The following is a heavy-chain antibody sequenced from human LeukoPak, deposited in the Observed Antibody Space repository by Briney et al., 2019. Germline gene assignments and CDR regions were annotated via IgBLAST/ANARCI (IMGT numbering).Heavy chain of an antibody. D-gene: IGHD1-26*01. CDR2: IIPILGIA. CDR3: ARSKDYSGSYYYYYGMDV. CDR1: GGTFSSYA. Sequence: SVKVSCKASGGTFSSYAISWVRQAPGQGLEWMGRIIPILGIANYAQKFQGRVTITADKSTSTAYMELSSLRSEDTAVYYCARSKDYSGSYYYYYGMDVWGQGTTVTVSS. J-gene: IGHJ6*02. V-gene: IGHV1-69*04.